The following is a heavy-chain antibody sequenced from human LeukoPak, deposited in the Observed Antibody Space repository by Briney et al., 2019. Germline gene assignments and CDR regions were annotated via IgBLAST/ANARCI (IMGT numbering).Heavy chain of an antibody. J-gene: IGHJ4*02. V-gene: IGHV3-30*18. CDR3: AKDRVQWLVYY. CDR1: GFTFSSYG. Sequence: GGSLRLSCAASGFTFSSYGMLWVRQAPGKGLEWVAVISYDGSNKYYADSVKGRFTISRDNSKNTLYLQMNSLRAEDTAVYYCAKDRVQWLVYYWGQGTLVTVSS. CDR2: ISYDGSNK. D-gene: IGHD6-19*01.